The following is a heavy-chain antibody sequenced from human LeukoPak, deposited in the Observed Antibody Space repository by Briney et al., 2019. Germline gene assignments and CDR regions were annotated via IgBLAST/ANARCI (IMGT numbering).Heavy chain of an antibody. CDR2: ISGSGGST. J-gene: IGHJ4*02. V-gene: IGHV3-23*01. Sequence: GGSLRLSCAASGFTFSSYAMSWVRQAPGRGLEWVSAISGSGGSTYYADSVKGRFTISRDNSKNTLYLQMNSLRAEDTAVYYCAKGGYYYDSSGYLDYWGQGTLVTVSS. CDR1: GFTFSSYA. D-gene: IGHD3-22*01. CDR3: AKGGYYYDSSGYLDY.